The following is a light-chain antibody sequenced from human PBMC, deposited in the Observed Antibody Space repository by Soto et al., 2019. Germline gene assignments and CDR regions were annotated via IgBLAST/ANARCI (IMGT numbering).Light chain of an antibody. CDR2: DTS. J-gene: IGKJ5*01. V-gene: IGKV3D-20*01. Sequence: VVLTQSPATLPLSPGERGTLPCGASQSVSSSYVAWYQHKPGLAPRLLIHDTSSRAIGIPDRLSGSKSGTKFTRTIRRMEHEDVAMDYCQQYGSSPITFGQGTRLEIK. CDR3: QQYGSSPIT. CDR1: QSVSSSY.